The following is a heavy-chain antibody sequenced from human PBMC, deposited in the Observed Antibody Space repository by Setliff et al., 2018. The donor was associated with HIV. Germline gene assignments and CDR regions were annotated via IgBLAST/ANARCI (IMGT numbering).Heavy chain of an antibody. Sequence: ASVKVSCKASGYNFTNYGINWVRQDPGQGLEWMGWINTNTGYPTYAQAFRGRFVFSLDTSVSTAYLEISSLEAEDTTVYFCARVRTSYNFWVGDVFDPWGQGTLVTVSS. J-gene: IGHJ5*02. D-gene: IGHD1-1*01. V-gene: IGHV7-4-1*02. CDR1: GYNFTNYG. CDR2: INTNTGYP. CDR3: ARVRTSYNFWVGDVFDP.